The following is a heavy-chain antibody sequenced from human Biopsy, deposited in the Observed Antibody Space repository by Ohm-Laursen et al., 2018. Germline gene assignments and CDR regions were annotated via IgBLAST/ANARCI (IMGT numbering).Heavy chain of an antibody. J-gene: IGHJ2*01. V-gene: IGHV4-59*08. D-gene: IGHD1-26*01. Sequence: GTLSLTCAVSGGSISSYYWSWIRQPPGKGLEWIGYIYYTGSTSYNPSLKSRVTISVDTSMNHLSLRLTSVTAADTAVYYCARHAPSYSGSYWRYFDLWGRGTLVTVSS. CDR2: IYYTGST. CDR3: ARHAPSYSGSYWRYFDL. CDR1: GGSISSYY.